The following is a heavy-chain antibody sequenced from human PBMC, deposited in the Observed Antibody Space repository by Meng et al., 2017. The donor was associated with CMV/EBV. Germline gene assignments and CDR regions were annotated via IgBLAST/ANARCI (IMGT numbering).Heavy chain of an antibody. D-gene: IGHD2-2*01. Sequence: QVQLQGPGPGLVKPSQTLSLTCTVSGGSISSGDYYWSWIRQPPGKGLEWIGYIYYSGSTYYNPSLKSRVTISVDTSKDQFSLKLSSVTAADTAVYYCARVGRTSCYDYWGQGTLVTVSS. CDR2: IYYSGST. CDR1: GGSISSGDYY. J-gene: IGHJ4*02. V-gene: IGHV4-30-4*08. CDR3: ARVGRTSCYDY.